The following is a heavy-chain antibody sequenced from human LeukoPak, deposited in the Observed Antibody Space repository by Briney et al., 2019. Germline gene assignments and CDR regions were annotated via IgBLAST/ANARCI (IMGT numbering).Heavy chain of an antibody. CDR1: GGSISSYY. J-gene: IGHJ4*02. D-gene: IGHD2-2*01. CDR3: ARGRVVVPAHPYIYGRSVLFDY. Sequence: PSETLSLSCTVSGGSISSYYWSWIRQPPGKGLEWIWYIYYSGSTNYNPSLKTRVTISVDTSKNHFSLKLSSVTAADTAVYYCARGRVVVPAHPYIYGRSVLFDYWGQGTLVTVSS. CDR2: IYYSGST. V-gene: IGHV4-59*12.